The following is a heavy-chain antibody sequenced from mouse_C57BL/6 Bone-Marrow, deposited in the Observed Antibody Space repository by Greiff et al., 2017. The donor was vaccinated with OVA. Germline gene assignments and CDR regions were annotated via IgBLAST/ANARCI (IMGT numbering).Heavy chain of an antibody. D-gene: IGHD3-3*01. CDR2: ISSGSSTI. Sequence: EVKLVESGGGLVKPGGSLKLSCAASGFTFSDYGMHWVRQAPEKGLEWVAYISSGSSTIYYADTVKGRFTISRDNAKNTLFLQMTSLRAEDTAMYYCARPGTSDYWGQGTTLTVSS. V-gene: IGHV5-17*01. CDR3: ARPGTSDY. J-gene: IGHJ2*01. CDR1: GFTFSDYG.